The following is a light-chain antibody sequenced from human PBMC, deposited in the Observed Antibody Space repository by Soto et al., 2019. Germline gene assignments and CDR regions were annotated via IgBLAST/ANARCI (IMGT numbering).Light chain of an antibody. J-gene: IGLJ3*02. CDR2: DNN. CDR3: GTWDSGLSAVV. CDR1: SSKIGNNY. Sequence: QSVLTQPPSVSAAPGQKVTISCSGSSSKIGNNYVSWYQQLPGTAPKLLIYDNNKRPSGIPDRFSGSKSGTSATLGITGLQTGDDADYYCGTWDSGLSAVVFGGGTKLTVL. V-gene: IGLV1-51*01.